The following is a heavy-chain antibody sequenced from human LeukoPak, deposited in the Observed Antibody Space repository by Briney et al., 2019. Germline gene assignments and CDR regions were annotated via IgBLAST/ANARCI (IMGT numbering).Heavy chain of an antibody. CDR2: ISSSSSYI. CDR3: ARDWFGYCSGGSCYRNRPGAFDI. CDR1: GFTFSGYY. Sequence: GGSLRLSCAASGFTFSGYYMNWVRQAPGKGLEWVSSISSSSSYIYYADSVKGRFTISRDNAKNSLYLQMNSLRAEDTAVYYCARDWFGYCSGGSCYRNRPGAFDIWGQGTMVTVSS. V-gene: IGHV3-21*01. J-gene: IGHJ3*02. D-gene: IGHD2-15*01.